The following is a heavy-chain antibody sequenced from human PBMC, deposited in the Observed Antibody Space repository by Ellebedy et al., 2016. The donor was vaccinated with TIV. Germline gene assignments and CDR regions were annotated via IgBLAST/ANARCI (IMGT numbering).Heavy chain of an antibody. D-gene: IGHD4-23*01. J-gene: IGHJ4*02. V-gene: IGHV3-23*01. CDR1: GFTFSSYA. CDR3: AKDPGDGGWTTVVTLD. Sequence: GGSLRLXXAASGFTFSSYAMSWVRQAPGKGLEWVSAISGSGGSTYYADSVKGRFTISRDNSKNTRYLQMNSLRAEDTAVYYCAKDPGDGGWTTVVTLDWGQGTLVTVSS. CDR2: ISGSGGST.